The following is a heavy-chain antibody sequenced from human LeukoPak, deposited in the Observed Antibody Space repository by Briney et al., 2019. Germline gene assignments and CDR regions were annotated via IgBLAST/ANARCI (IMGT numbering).Heavy chain of an antibody. Sequence: SETLSLTCAVYGGSFSGYYWSWIRQPPGKGLEWIGEINHSGSTNYNPSLKSRVTISVDTSKNQFSLKLSSVTAADTAVYYCARVRTYYYGSGSYYNVGPYNWFDPWGQGTLVTVSS. CDR2: INHSGST. CDR3: ARVRTYYYGSGSYYNVGPYNWFDP. CDR1: GGSFSGYY. J-gene: IGHJ5*02. D-gene: IGHD3-10*01. V-gene: IGHV4-34*01.